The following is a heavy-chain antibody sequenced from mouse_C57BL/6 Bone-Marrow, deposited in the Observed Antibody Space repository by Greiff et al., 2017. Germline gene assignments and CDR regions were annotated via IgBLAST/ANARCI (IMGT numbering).Heavy chain of an antibody. CDR3: TTITTVVYWYFDV. J-gene: IGHJ1*03. D-gene: IGHD1-1*01. CDR1: GFNIKDDY. V-gene: IGHV14-4*01. Sequence: VQLQQSGAELVRPGASVKLSCTASGFNIKDDYMHWVKQRPEQGLEWIGWIDPENGDTEYASKFQGKATITSDTSSNTAYLHLSSLTSEDTAVYYCTTITTVVYWYFDVWGTGTTVTGSS. CDR2: IDPENGDT.